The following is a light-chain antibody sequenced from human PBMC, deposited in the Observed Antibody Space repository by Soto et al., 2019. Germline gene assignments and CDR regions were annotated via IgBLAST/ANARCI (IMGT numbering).Light chain of an antibody. CDR3: SSYTSSSTLII. Sequence: QSVLTQPASVSRSPGQSITVSCTGSSSDVGGYNYVSWYQLHPGRAPKLIIYEVSNRPSGLSNRFSGSKSGNTASLTISGLQAEDEGEYYCSSYTSSSTLIIFGGGTKLTVL. J-gene: IGLJ2*01. CDR1: SSDVGGYNY. V-gene: IGLV2-14*01. CDR2: EVS.